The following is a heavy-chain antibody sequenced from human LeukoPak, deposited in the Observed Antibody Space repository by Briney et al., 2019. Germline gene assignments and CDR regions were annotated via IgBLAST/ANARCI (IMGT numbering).Heavy chain of an antibody. D-gene: IGHD7-27*01. CDR2: INLGGSAK. CDR3: AAWGLHNY. J-gene: IGHJ4*02. Sequence: PGGSLRLFCSASGFAFSDYWMNWVGQAPGKGPEWVANINLGGSAKLYVDSVKGRCTISRDNAKNSLYLQMNSLRVEDTAVYYCAAWGLHNYWGQGTLVTVSS. V-gene: IGHV3-7*01. CDR1: GFAFSDYW.